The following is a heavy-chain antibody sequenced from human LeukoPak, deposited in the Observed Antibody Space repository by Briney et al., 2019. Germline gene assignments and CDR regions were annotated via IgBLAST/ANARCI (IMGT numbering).Heavy chain of an antibody. CDR3: AKDADFWSGYFNAGYYYYMDV. CDR2: IRYDGSNK. J-gene: IGHJ6*03. Sequence: PGGSLRLSCAASGFTFSSYGMHWVRQAPGKGLEWVAFIRYDGSNKYYADSVKGRFTISRDNSKNTLYLQMNSLRAEDTAVYYCAKDADFWSGYFNAGYYYYMDVWGKGTTVTVSS. CDR1: GFTFSSYG. V-gene: IGHV3-30*02. D-gene: IGHD3-3*01.